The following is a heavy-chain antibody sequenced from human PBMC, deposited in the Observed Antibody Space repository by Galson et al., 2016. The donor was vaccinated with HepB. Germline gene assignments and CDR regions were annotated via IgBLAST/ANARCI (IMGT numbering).Heavy chain of an antibody. Sequence: SLRLSCAASGFTFSSYSMNWVRQAPGKGLEWVSSISSSSSYIYYTDSVKGRFTISRDNAKNTLYLQMNSLRGEDTAVFYCARLSIAARKALDTWGQGTMVTVSS. CDR1: GFTFSSYS. V-gene: IGHV3-21*06. CDR3: ARLSIAARKALDT. D-gene: IGHD6-6*01. CDR2: ISSSSSYI. J-gene: IGHJ3*02.